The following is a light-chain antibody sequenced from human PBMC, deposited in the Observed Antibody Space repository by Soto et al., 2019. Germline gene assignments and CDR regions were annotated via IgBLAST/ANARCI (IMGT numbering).Light chain of an antibody. CDR2: GNS. V-gene: IGLV1-40*01. CDR3: QSYDSSLSGV. CDR1: SSNIGAGYD. Sequence: QSVLTQPPSVSGAPGQRVTISCTGSSSNIGAGYDVHWYQQFPGTAPKLLIYGNSNRPSGVPDRFSGSKSGTSASLAITGLQAEDEADYYCQSYDSSLSGVFGSGTKVTVL. J-gene: IGLJ1*01.